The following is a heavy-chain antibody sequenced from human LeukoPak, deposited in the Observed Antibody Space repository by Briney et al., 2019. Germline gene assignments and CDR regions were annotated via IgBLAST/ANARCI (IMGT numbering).Heavy chain of an antibody. CDR3: ARDLTYSSGWYLVAYYYGMDV. Sequence: ASVKVSCKASGYTFTGYYMHWVRQAPGQGHEWMGWINPNSGGTNYAQKFQGRVTMTRDTSISTAYMELSRLRSDDTAVYYCARDLTYSSGWYLVAYYYGMDVWGQGTTVTVSS. J-gene: IGHJ6*02. D-gene: IGHD6-19*01. V-gene: IGHV1-2*02. CDR1: GYTFTGYY. CDR2: INPNSGGT.